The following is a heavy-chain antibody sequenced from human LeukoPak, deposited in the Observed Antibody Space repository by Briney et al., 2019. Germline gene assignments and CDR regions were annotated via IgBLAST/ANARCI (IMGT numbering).Heavy chain of an antibody. Sequence: SETLSLTCAVYGGSFSGYYWSWIRQPPGKGLEWIGSIFYSGSTYYNPSLNSRLIISVDLDTSKNQFSLKLSSVTAADTAVYYCARGVIAAGGNDFDYWGQGTLVTVSS. CDR3: ARGVIAAGGNDFDY. CDR2: IFYSGST. J-gene: IGHJ4*02. V-gene: IGHV4-34*01. CDR1: GGSFSGYY. D-gene: IGHD6-13*01.